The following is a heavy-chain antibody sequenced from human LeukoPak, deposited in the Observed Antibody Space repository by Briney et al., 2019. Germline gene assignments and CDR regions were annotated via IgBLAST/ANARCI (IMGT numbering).Heavy chain of an antibody. CDR2: IYYSGRT. Sequence: KPSETLSLTCTVSGGSISSGSYYWGWIRQPPGKGLEWIGNIYYSGRTYYNPSLKSRVTISVDTSKNQFSLRLNSVTAADTAVYYCARVSGNQHYYYYMDVWGKGTTVTVSS. J-gene: IGHJ6*03. D-gene: IGHD1-14*01. CDR3: ARVSGNQHYYYYMDV. CDR1: GGSISSGSYY. V-gene: IGHV4-39*07.